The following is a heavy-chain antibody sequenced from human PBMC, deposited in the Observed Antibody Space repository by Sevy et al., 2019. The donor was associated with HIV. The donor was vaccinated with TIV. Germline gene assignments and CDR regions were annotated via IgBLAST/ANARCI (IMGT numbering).Heavy chain of an antibody. J-gene: IGHJ4*02. CDR2: IWYDGSNR. CDR3: ALDSSGVFDY. CDR1: GFTFSSYG. Sequence: GGSLRLSCAASGFTFSSYGMHWVRQAPGKGLEWVAVIWYDGSNRYYADSVKGRFTISRDNSKNTLYLQMNSLRAEDTAVYYCALDSSGVFDYWGQGTLVTVSS. V-gene: IGHV3-33*01. D-gene: IGHD6-19*01.